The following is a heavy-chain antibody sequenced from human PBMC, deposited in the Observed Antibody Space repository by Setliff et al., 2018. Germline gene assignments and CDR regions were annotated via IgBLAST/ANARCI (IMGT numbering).Heavy chain of an antibody. CDR3: VRHVGSRSRGYNYYYYYMDV. D-gene: IGHD3-10*01. J-gene: IGHJ6*03. CDR2: TYYSGDA. CDR1: GGSISTNTYF. Sequence: LSLTCTVSGGSISTNTYFWGWIRQSPGEGLEWIGNTYYSGDAYYNPSLKSRVTISVDTSRNQFSLKLSSVTAADTAVYYCVRHVGSRSRGYNYYYYYMDVWGKGTTVTVSS. V-gene: IGHV4-39*01.